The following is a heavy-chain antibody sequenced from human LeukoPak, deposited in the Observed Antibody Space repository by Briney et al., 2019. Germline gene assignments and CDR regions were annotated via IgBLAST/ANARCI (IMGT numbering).Heavy chain of an antibody. V-gene: IGHV4-39*06. CDR3: AIILARQFTSFSDSRPYSYYYMDV. D-gene: IGHD2-21*01. J-gene: IGHJ6*03. CDR1: GDSISSPSSY. CDR2: IHSSGST. Sequence: KTSETLSLTCTVSGDSISSPSSYWGWIRQPPEKGLEWIATIHSSGSTYSNPSLKSRVTISVHTSKNQLALKLIDLTAADEAVYYCAIILARQFTSFSDSRPYSYYYMDVWGKGTTLTVSS.